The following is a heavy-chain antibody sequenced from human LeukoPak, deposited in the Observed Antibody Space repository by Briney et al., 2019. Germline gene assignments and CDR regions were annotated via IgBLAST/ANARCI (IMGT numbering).Heavy chain of an antibody. D-gene: IGHD6-6*01. J-gene: IGHJ3*02. Sequence: GESLKISCKGAGYSFTSYWIGWVRQMPGKGLEWMGIIYPGDSDTRYSPSFQGQVTISADKSIGTAYLQWSSLKASDTAMYYCARPGEQLVGPDAFDIWGQGTMVTVSS. CDR1: GYSFTSYW. V-gene: IGHV5-51*01. CDR2: IYPGDSDT. CDR3: ARPGEQLVGPDAFDI.